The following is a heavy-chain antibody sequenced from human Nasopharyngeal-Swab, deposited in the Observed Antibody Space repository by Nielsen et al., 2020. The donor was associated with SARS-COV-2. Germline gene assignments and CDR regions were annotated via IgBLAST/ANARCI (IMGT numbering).Heavy chain of an antibody. CDR2: IIPIFGTA. Sequence: VKVSCKGCGGILSRYVMSWVGQAPGKGLEWMGGIIPIFGTANYAQKFQGRVTITADESTSTAYMELSSLRSEDTAVYYCARGFIQLLHPYYYYYMDVWGKGTTVTVSS. D-gene: IGHD2-2*01. CDR3: ARGFIQLLHPYYYYYMDV. V-gene: IGHV1-69*13. CDR1: GGILSRYV. J-gene: IGHJ6*03.